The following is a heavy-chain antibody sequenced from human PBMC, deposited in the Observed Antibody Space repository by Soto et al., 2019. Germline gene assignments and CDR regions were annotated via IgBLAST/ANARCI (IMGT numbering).Heavy chain of an antibody. CDR1: GGTFSSYA. V-gene: IGHV1-69*01. J-gene: IGHJ5*02. D-gene: IGHD3-10*01. Sequence: QVQLVQSGAEVKKPGSSVKVSCKASGGTFSSYAISWVRQAPGQGLEWMGGIIPIFGTANYAQKFQGRVTITADESTSTADMDLSSLRPEDTAVYYCARVPDYYGAGSYSWFDPWGQGTLVTVSS. CDR2: IIPIFGTA. CDR3: ARVPDYYGAGSYSWFDP.